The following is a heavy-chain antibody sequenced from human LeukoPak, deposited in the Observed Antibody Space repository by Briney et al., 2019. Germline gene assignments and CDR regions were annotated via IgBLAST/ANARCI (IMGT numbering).Heavy chain of an antibody. CDR1: GGSINSYY. J-gene: IGHJ4*02. D-gene: IGHD6-13*01. CDR3: AGGRYSSSWYLDY. V-gene: IGHV4-59*01. Sequence: SETLSLTCTVSGGSINSYYWSWIRQPPGKGLEWIGSIYYSGSTNYNPSLKSRVTISVDTSKNQFSLRLSSVTAADTAVYYCAGGRYSSSWYLDYWGQGALVTVSS. CDR2: IYYSGST.